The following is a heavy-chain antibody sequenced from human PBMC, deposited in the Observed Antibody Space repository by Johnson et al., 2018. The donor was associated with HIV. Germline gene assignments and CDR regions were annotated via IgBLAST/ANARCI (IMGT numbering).Heavy chain of an antibody. Sequence: MQLVESGGGLVQPGGSLRLSCAASGFTFSSYDMHWVRQSTGKGLEWVSAIGTAGDTYYPGSVKGRFTISRENAKNSLYLQMNSLRAGDTAVYYCARETVTSGAFDIWGQGTMVTVSS. V-gene: IGHV3-13*01. CDR1: GFTFSSYD. CDR2: IGTAGDT. CDR3: ARETVTSGAFDI. D-gene: IGHD4-11*01. J-gene: IGHJ3*02.